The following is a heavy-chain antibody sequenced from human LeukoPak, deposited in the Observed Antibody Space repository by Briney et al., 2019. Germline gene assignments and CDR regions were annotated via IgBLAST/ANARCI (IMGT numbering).Heavy chain of an antibody. Sequence: PSETLSLTCTVSGASISTYSWSWIRQPPGKGLECIGYIYYSGSTNYNPSLKSRVTMSVDTSKNQFSLKLSSVTAADTAVYYCAIMKTVWNAFDIWGQGTMVTVSS. CDR3: AIMKTVWNAFDI. J-gene: IGHJ3*02. D-gene: IGHD1-1*01. CDR2: IYYSGST. V-gene: IGHV4-59*01. CDR1: GASISTYS.